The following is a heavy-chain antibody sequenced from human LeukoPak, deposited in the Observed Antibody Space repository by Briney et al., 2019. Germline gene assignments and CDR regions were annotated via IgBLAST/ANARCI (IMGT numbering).Heavy chain of an antibody. D-gene: IGHD1-1*01. CDR1: GGSISNYY. CDR3: ARDRLQLQS. J-gene: IGHJ5*02. CDR2: IYYTGNT. Sequence: SETLSLTCTVSGGSISNYYWNWIRQPPGKGLEWIGYIYYTGNTNYNPSLKSRVTMSVDTSKNQFSLKLSSVTAADTAVYYCARDRLQLQSWGQGTLVTVSS. V-gene: IGHV4-59*01.